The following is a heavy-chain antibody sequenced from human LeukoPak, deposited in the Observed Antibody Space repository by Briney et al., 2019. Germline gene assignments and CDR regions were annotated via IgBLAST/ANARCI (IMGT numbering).Heavy chain of an antibody. Sequence: SETLSLTCTVSGGSISSSSYYWGWIRQPPGKGLEWIGSIYYSGSTYYNPSLKSRVTISVDTSKNQFSLKLSSVTAADTAVYYCARHRLRYSSSWYYYYYMDVWGKGTTVAVS. D-gene: IGHD6-13*01. J-gene: IGHJ6*03. V-gene: IGHV4-39*01. CDR3: ARHRLRYSSSWYYYYYMDV. CDR2: IYYSGST. CDR1: GGSISSSSYY.